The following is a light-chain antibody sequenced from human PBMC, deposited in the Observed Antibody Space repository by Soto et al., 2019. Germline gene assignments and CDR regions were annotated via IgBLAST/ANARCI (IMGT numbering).Light chain of an antibody. CDR3: QPYNNWPPWT. Sequence: EIVMTQSPATLSVSPGERATLSCRASQSVSSNLAWYQQKPGQAPRLLIYGASTRATGIPARFSGSGSGTEFTLTISSLQSEDFAVSYCQPYNNWPPWTFGQGTKVEIK. J-gene: IGKJ1*01. V-gene: IGKV3-15*01. CDR1: QSVSSN. CDR2: GAS.